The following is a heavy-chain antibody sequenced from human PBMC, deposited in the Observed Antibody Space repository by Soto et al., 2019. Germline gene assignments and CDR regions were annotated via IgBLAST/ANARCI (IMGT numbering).Heavy chain of an antibody. D-gene: IGHD4-17*01. CDR3: VGTGTTDDY. CDR2: IYNSGGS. V-gene: IGHV4-30-4*01. J-gene: IGHJ4*02. Sequence: SETLSLTCSVSGASVSSGDYYRSCIRQAPGKGLEWIGYIYNSGGSYYNPSLKGRLTISIDTSKNQFSLKLNSVTAADTAIYYCVGTGTTDDYWGRGTLVTVSS. CDR1: GASVSSGDYY.